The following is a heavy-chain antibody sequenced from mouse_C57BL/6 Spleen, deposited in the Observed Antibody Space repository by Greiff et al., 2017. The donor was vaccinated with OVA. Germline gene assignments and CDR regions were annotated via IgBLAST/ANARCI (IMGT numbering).Heavy chain of an antibody. V-gene: IGHV14-2*01. CDR1: GFNIKDYY. CDR3: ARHGRSPNGYFDV. D-gene: IGHD1-1*01. J-gene: IGHJ1*03. CDR2: IDPEDGET. Sequence: EVQGVESGAELVKPGASVKLSCTASGFNIKDYYMHWVKQRTEQGLEWIGRIDPEDGETKYAPKFQGKATITADTSSNTAYLQLSSLTSEDTAVYYWARHGRSPNGYFDVWGTGTTVTVSS.